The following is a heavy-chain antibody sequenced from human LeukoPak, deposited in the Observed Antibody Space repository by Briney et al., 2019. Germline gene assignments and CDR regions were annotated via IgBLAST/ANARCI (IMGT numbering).Heavy chain of an antibody. CDR1: GYSFTSYW. Sequence: GESLKISCKGSGYSFTSYWIGWVRQMPRKGLEWMGIIYPGDSDTRYSPSFQGQVTISADKSISTAYLQWSSLKASDTAMYYCARRGYCSGGGCFSHAFDIWGQGTMVTVSS. CDR2: IYPGDSDT. CDR3: ARRGYCSGGGCFSHAFDI. J-gene: IGHJ3*02. D-gene: IGHD2-15*01. V-gene: IGHV5-51*01.